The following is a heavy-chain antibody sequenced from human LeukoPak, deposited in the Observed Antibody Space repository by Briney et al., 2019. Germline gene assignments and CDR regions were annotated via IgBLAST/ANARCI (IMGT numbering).Heavy chain of an antibody. D-gene: IGHD6-19*01. CDR1: GYTFTSYG. CDR2: ISAYNGNT. CDR3: ARAGVIAVAGRTFDY. Sequence: GASVKVSCKAPGYTFTSYGISWVRQAPGQGLEWMGWISAYNGNTNYAQKLQGRVTMTTDTSTSTAYMELRSLRSDDTAVYYCARAGVIAVAGRTFDYWGQGTLVTVSS. J-gene: IGHJ4*02. V-gene: IGHV1-18*01.